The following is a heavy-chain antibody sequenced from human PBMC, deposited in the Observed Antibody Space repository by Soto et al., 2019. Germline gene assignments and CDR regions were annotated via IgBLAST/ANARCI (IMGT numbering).Heavy chain of an antibody. J-gene: IGHJ6*02. CDR2: IHHSGST. CDR3: ARGKRGSIWYRGEEKYYYYGMDV. CDR1: GESFNGYY. V-gene: IGHV4-34*01. Sequence: PSETLSLTCTAYGESFNGYYWSWIRQPPGKGLEWIGEIHHSGSTNYNPSLKSRVTFSIDTSKRQFSLKVRSVTAADTAVYYCARGKRGSIWYRGEEKYYYYGMDVWGQGTPVTVSS. D-gene: IGHD6-13*01.